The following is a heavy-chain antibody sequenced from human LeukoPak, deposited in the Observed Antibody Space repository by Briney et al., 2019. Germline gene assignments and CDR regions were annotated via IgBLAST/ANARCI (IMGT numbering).Heavy chain of an antibody. Sequence: SETLSLTCTVSGASISSSSYYWGWIRQPPGKGLEWIGTMSYSGSTYHNPSLKSRVTISVDTSKNQFSLKLSSVTAADTAVYYCARRRMVRGVIIKSANWFDPWGQGTLVTVSS. J-gene: IGHJ5*02. CDR1: GASISSSSYY. CDR3: ARRRMVRGVIIKSANWFDP. D-gene: IGHD3-10*01. CDR2: MSYSGST. V-gene: IGHV4-39*01.